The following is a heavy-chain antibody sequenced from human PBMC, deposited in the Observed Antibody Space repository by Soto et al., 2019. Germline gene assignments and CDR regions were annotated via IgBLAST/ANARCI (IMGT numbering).Heavy chain of an antibody. CDR3: AKLAGSGYYYPIDY. Sequence: EVQLLESGGGLVQPGGSLRLSCAASGFTFSTYAMTWVRQALGKGLERVSVITDSGGSTYYADSVKGRFTISRDNSKNTLYLQMNSLRAEATAVYYCAKLAGSGYYYPIDYWGQGTLVTVSS. J-gene: IGHJ4*02. CDR2: ITDSGGST. CDR1: GFTFSTYA. V-gene: IGHV3-23*01. D-gene: IGHD3-22*01.